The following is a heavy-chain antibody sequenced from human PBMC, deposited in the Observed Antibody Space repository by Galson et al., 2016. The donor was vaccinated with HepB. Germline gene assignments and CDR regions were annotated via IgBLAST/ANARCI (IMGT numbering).Heavy chain of an antibody. CDR3: AREGDCGGGSCFGY. CDR2: IDPTGGST. D-gene: IGHD2-15*01. Sequence: SVKVSCKASGYTFTTYFMHWLRQAPGQGLEWMGIIDPTGGSTTYAQKFQGRVTMIRDTSTRIVYMELSSLRSEDTAVYYFAREGDCGGGSCFGYWGQGTLVTVSS. CDR1: GYTFTTYF. V-gene: IGHV1-46*01. J-gene: IGHJ4*02.